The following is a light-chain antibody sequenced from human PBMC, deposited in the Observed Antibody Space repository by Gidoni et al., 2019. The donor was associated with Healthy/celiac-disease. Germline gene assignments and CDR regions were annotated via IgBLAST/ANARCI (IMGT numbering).Light chain of an antibody. CDR1: SSNIGAGYD. CDR3: QSYDSLGV. J-gene: IGLJ1*01. V-gene: IGLV1-40*01. CDR2: GNS. Sequence: QSVLTQPPSVSGAPGQRVTISCTGSSSNIGAGYDVHWYQQLPGTAPKLLIYGNSNRPSGVPDRFSGSKSGTSASLAITGLQAEDEADYYCQSYDSLGVFGTGTKVTVL.